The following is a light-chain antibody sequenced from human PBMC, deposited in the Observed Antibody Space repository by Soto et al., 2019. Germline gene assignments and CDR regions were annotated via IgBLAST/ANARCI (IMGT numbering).Light chain of an antibody. CDR3: QSYDNRLSAYV. Sequence: QSVLTQPPSVSGAPGQRVTISCTGSSSNIGAGYDVHWYLQLPGTAPKLLVYTNNNRPSGVPDRFSGSKSGTSASLATTGLXAEDEADYYCQSYDNRLSAYVFGTGTK. CDR1: SSNIGAGYD. J-gene: IGLJ1*01. V-gene: IGLV1-40*01. CDR2: TNN.